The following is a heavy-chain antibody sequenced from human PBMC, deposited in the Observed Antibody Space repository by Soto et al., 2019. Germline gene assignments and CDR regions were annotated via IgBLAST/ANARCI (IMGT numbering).Heavy chain of an antibody. CDR2: ISYDGSNK. V-gene: IGHV3-30*18. J-gene: IGHJ6*02. CDR1: GFTFSSYG. Sequence: PGGSLRLSCAASGFTFSSYGMHWVRQAPGKGLEWVAVISYDGSNKYYADSVKGRFTISRDNSKNTLYLQMNSLRAEDTAVYYCAKDQLSGWYFGMDVWGQGTTVTVSS. CDR3: AKDQLSGWYFGMDV. D-gene: IGHD6-19*01.